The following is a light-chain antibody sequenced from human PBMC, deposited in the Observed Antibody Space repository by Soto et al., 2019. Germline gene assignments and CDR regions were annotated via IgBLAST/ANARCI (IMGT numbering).Light chain of an antibody. CDR3: QQYGSSGT. Sequence: EIELTQSPGPLSLSPLERXSLXRRASQSISNNYLAWYQQKPGQAPRLLIYGASNRATGIPDRFSGSGSGTDFTLTISRLEPEDFAVYYCQQYGSSGTFGQGTKVDIK. J-gene: IGKJ1*01. V-gene: IGKV3-20*01. CDR2: GAS. CDR1: QSISNNY.